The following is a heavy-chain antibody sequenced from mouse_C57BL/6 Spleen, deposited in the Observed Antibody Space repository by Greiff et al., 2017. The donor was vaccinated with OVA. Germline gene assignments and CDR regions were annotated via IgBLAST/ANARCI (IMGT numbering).Heavy chain of an antibody. CDR1: GYTFTSYW. J-gene: IGHJ1*03. CDR2: IYPGSGST. V-gene: IGHV1-55*01. CDR3: ARTGEIYYGSSYLYFDV. Sequence: VQLQQPGAELVKPGASVKMSCKASGYTFTSYWITWVKQRPGQGLEWIGDIYPGSGSTNYNEKFKSKATLTVDTSSSTAYMQLSSLTSEDSAVYYCARTGEIYYGSSYLYFDVWGTGTTVTVSS. D-gene: IGHD1-1*01.